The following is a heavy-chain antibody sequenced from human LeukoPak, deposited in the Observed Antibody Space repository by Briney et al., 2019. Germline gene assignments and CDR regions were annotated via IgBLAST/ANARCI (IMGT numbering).Heavy chain of an antibody. J-gene: IGHJ6*03. CDR1: GGSISSSSYY. Sequence: SETLSLTCTVSGGSISSSSYYWGWIRQPPGRGLEWIGSIYYSGSTYYNPSLKSRVTISVDTSKNQFSLKLSSVTAADTAVYYCARESGIAARPTYYYYYYMDVWGKGPRSPYP. CDR3: ARESGIAARPTYYYYYYMDV. CDR2: IYYSGST. D-gene: IGHD6-6*01. V-gene: IGHV4-39*07.